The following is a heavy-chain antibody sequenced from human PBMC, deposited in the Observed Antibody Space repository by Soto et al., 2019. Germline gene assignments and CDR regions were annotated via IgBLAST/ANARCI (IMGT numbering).Heavy chain of an antibody. J-gene: IGHJ5*02. CDR3: ARVRQQLNDH. V-gene: IGHV4-59*01. CDR1: GGNIVSYC. Sequence: SVMLCLRKSVAGGNIVSYCWSWIRQPPGKGLEWIGYIYYSGSTNYNPSLKSRVTISVDTSKNQFSLKLSSVTAADTAVYYCARVRQQLNDHWGQGTLVTVSS. D-gene: IGHD6-13*01. CDR2: IYYSGST.